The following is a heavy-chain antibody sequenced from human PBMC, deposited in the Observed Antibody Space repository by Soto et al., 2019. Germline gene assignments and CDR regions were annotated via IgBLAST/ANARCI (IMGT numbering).Heavy chain of an antibody. V-gene: IGHV4-39*01. CDR1: GGSISSSNYY. D-gene: IGHD2-2*01. J-gene: IGHJ4*02. Sequence: SETLSLTCSVSGGSISSSNYYWGWIRQPPGKGLEWIGSIYYSGSTYYNPSLKSRVTISVDTSKNQFSLRLSSVTAADTAVYYCARYCSHTSCYRDTFDDWGQGTLVT. CDR3: ARYCSHTSCYRDTFDD. CDR2: IYYSGST.